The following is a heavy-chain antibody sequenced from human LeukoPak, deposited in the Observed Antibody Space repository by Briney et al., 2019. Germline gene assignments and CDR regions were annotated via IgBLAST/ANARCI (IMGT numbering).Heavy chain of an antibody. CDR3: ARGLTDEHQLILHWFDP. CDR1: GYTFTGYY. Sequence: ASVKVSCKAPGYTFTGYYIHWLRQAPGQGLEWMGWINPNTGGTYYAQKFQGRVTMTRDTSISTTYMELSRLISDDTAVYYCARGLTDEHQLILHWFDPWGQGTLVTVSS. CDR2: INPNTGGT. D-gene: IGHD2-2*01. V-gene: IGHV1-2*02. J-gene: IGHJ5*02.